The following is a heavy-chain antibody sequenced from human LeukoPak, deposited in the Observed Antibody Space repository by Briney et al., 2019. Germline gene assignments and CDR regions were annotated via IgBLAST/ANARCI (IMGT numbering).Heavy chain of an antibody. V-gene: IGHV4-59*01. CDR1: GGSIISYY. CDR3: ARGTSSLDY. CDR2: IYDSGST. J-gene: IGHJ4*02. Sequence: MSSETLSLTCTVSGGSIISYYWSWIRQPPGKGLEWIGYIYDSGSTNYNPSLKSRVTISAVTSKNQFSLKLSSVTAADTAVYYCARGTSSLDYWGQGTLVTVSS.